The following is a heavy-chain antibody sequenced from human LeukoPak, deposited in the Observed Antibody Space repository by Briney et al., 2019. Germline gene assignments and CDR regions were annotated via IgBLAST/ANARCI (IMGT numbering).Heavy chain of an antibody. CDR3: ARESKGRSEIDY. Sequence: GGSLRLSCAASGFNFSGYWMTWVRQAPGKGLEWVANIKKDGSEKYNVDSVKGRFTISRDNANKSLYLQMNSLRAEDTAVYYCARESKGRSEIDYWGQGTPVTVSS. V-gene: IGHV3-7*01. CDR1: GFNFSGYW. CDR2: IKKDGSEK. D-gene: IGHD1-14*01. J-gene: IGHJ4*02.